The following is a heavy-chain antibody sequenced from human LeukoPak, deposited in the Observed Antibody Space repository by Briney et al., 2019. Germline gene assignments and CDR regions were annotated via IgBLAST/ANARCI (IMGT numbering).Heavy chain of an antibody. V-gene: IGHV3-30*03. J-gene: IGHJ4*02. D-gene: IGHD1-26*01. CDR2: ISYDGSNK. CDR1: GFTFSSYG. Sequence: PGGSLRLSCAASGFTFSSYGMHWVRQAPGKGLEWVAVISYDGSNKYYADSVKGRFTISRDNSKNTLYLQMNSLRAEDTAVYYCARDGRGTTDYWGQGTLVTVSS. CDR3: ARDGRGTTDY.